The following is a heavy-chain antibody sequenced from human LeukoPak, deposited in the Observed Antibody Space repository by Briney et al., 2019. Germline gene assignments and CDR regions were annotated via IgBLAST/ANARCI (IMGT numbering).Heavy chain of an antibody. Sequence: GESLKISCKGSGYSFTSYWISWVRQMPGKGREWMGRFDPSDSYTNYSPSFQGHVTISADKPISTAYLQWSSLKASDTAMYYCARRRGYCSSTSCYTYWYFDLWGRGTLVTVSS. V-gene: IGHV5-10-1*01. CDR3: ARRRGYCSSTSCYTYWYFDL. D-gene: IGHD2-2*02. CDR2: FDPSDSYT. J-gene: IGHJ2*01. CDR1: GYSFTSYW.